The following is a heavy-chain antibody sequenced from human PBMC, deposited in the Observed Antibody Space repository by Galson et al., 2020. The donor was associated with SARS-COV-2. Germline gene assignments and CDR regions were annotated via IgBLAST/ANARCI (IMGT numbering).Heavy chain of an antibody. V-gene: IGHV3-23*01. CDR1: DFTFSTYT. Sequence: GESLKISCAASDFTFSTYTMSWVRQAPGKGLEWVSAIGPGGGTTHYADSVRGRFTISRDNSKNTLYLQMNSLRAEDTAVYYCAKDRGYYPGIDAFDIWGQGTVVTVSS. J-gene: IGHJ3*02. CDR2: IGPGGGTT. D-gene: IGHD3-22*01. CDR3: AKDRGYYPGIDAFDI.